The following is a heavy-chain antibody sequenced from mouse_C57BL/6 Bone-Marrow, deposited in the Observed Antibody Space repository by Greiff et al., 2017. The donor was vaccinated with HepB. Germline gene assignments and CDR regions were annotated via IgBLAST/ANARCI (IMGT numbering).Heavy chain of an antibody. Sequence: QVQLKQPGAELVKPGASVKLSCKASGYTFTSYWMHWVKQRPGQGLEWIGMIHPNSGSTNYNEKFKSKATLTVDKSSSTAYMQLSSLTSEDSAVYYCARSAYYYGSREGDFDYWGQGTTLTVSS. J-gene: IGHJ2*01. V-gene: IGHV1-64*01. CDR1: GYTFTSYW. D-gene: IGHD1-1*01. CDR2: IHPNSGST. CDR3: ARSAYYYGSREGDFDY.